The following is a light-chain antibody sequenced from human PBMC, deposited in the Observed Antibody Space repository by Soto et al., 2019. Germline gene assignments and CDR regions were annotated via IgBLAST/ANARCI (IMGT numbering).Light chain of an antibody. J-gene: IGKJ4*01. CDR1: QGIGND. CDR3: LQDDNYPLT. Sequence: AIQMTQSPSSLSASVGDRVTITCRVSQGIGNDLGWYQQKPGKAPKLLIYAASTLQSGVPSRFSGSGSGTDFTLTISSLQPEDFATYYCLQDDNYPLTFGGGTKVEIK. V-gene: IGKV1-6*01. CDR2: AAS.